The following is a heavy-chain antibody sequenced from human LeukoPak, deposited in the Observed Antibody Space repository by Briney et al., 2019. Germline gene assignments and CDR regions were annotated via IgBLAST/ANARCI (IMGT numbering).Heavy chain of an antibody. Sequence: GSSVKVSCKASGGTFSSYAISWVRQAPGQGLEWMGGIIPIFGTANYAQKFQGRVTITADKSTSTAYMELSSLRSEDTAVYYCARDSRSESRVGGGGYYYWGQGTLVTVSS. CDR3: ARDSRSESRVGGGGYYY. CDR1: GGTFSSYA. CDR2: IIPIFGTA. D-gene: IGHD1-26*01. J-gene: IGHJ4*02. V-gene: IGHV1-69*06.